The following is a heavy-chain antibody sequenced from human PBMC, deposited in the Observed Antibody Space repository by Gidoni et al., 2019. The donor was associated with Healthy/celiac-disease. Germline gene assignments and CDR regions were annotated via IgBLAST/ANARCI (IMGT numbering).Heavy chain of an antibody. CDR3: ARDWTNDVMGVDGDYGTGAYYYYYGMDV. CDR2: ISYDGSNK. V-gene: IGHV3-30-3*01. D-gene: IGHD4-17*01. Sequence: QVQLVESGGGVVQPGRSLRPSCSASGFTFSSYATHWVRQAQGTGLEWVAVISYDGSNKYYADSVKGRFTISRDNSKNTLYLQMNSLRAEDTAVYYCARDWTNDVMGVDGDYGTGAYYYYYGMDVWGQGTTVTVSS. CDR1: GFTFSSYA. J-gene: IGHJ6*02.